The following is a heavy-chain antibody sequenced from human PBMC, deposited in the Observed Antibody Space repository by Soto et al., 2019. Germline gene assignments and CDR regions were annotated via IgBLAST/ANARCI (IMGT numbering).Heavy chain of an antibody. CDR3: ARVFGFGGMDV. CDR1: GGSIRSYY. Sequence: LSLTCNVSGGSIRSYYWSWIRQPPGKGLEWIGYIYYSGSTYYNPSLKSRVTISVDTSKNQFSLKLSSVTAADTAVYYCARVFGFGGMDVWGQGTTVTAP. D-gene: IGHD3-10*01. CDR2: IYYSGST. J-gene: IGHJ6*02. V-gene: IGHV4-59*12.